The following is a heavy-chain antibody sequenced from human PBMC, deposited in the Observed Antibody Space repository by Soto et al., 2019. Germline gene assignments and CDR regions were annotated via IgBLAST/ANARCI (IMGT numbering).Heavy chain of an antibody. CDR2: IDPSDSYT. J-gene: IGHJ5*02. Sequence: GESLKISCKGSGYSFTSYWISWVRQMPGKGVEWMGRIDPSDSYTNYSPSFQGHVTISADKSISTAYLQWSSLKASDTAMYYCARLPLGYCSSTSCPNWFDPWGQGTLFTVSS. CDR1: GYSFTSYW. CDR3: ARLPLGYCSSTSCPNWFDP. V-gene: IGHV5-10-1*01. D-gene: IGHD2-2*01.